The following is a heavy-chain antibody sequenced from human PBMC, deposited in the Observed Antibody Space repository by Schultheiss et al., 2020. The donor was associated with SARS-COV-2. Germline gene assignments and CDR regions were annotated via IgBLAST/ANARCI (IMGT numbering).Heavy chain of an antibody. CDR3: AKHETVQLETFYYYYYMDV. Sequence: GESLKISCAASGFTVSSNYMSWVRQAPGKGLEWVSVIYIGGSTYYADSVKGRFTISRDNSKNTLYLQMNSLRAEDTAVYYCAKHETVQLETFYYYYYMDVWGKGTTVTVSS. CDR1: GFTVSSNY. V-gene: IGHV3-53*01. D-gene: IGHD1-1*01. CDR2: IYIGGST. J-gene: IGHJ6*03.